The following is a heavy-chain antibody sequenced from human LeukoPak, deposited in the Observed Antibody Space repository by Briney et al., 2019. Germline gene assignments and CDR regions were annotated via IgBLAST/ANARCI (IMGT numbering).Heavy chain of an antibody. CDR2: IYYSGCT. V-gene: IGHV4-59*08. J-gene: IGHJ4*02. Sequence: SETLSLTCTVSGGSISSYYWSWIRQPPGKGLEWIGYIYYSGCTNYNPSLKSRVTISVDTSKNQFSLKLSSVTAADTAVYYCATARGMDGYNNRPYYFDYWGQGTLVTVSS. D-gene: IGHD5-24*01. CDR1: GGSISSYY. CDR3: ATARGMDGYNNRPYYFDY.